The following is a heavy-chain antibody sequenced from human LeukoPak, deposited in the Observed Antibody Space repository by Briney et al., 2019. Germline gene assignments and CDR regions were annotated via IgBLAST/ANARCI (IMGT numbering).Heavy chain of an antibody. J-gene: IGHJ6*03. V-gene: IGHV4-34*01. Sequence: SETLSLTCAVYGESFSGYYWSWIRQPPGKGLEWIGEVNHSGSTNYNPSLKSRVTISVDTSKNQFSLKLSSVTAADTAVYYCARARWELLNSYYYYYMDVWGKGTTVTVSS. CDR3: ARARWELLNSYYYYYMDV. CDR1: GESFSGYY. CDR2: VNHSGST. D-gene: IGHD2-15*01.